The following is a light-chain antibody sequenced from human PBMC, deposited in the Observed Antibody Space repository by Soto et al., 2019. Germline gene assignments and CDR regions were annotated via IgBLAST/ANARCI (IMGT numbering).Light chain of an antibody. Sequence: EIVLTQPPGTLSLSPGETATLSCRASQSVSSNYLAWYQQKPGQAPRLLIYDASSRAPGIPDRFSGSGSGTDFALTISRLEPEDFAVYYCQQYGTSTGTFGQGTKVDI. J-gene: IGKJ1*01. CDR1: QSVSSNY. V-gene: IGKV3-20*01. CDR3: QQYGTSTGT. CDR2: DAS.